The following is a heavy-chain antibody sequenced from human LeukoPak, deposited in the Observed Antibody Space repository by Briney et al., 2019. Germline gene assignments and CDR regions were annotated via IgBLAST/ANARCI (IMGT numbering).Heavy chain of an antibody. D-gene: IGHD3-10*01. Sequence: PGGSLRLSCAASGFTFSSYAMHWVRQAPGKGLEWVAVISYDGSNKYYADSVKGRFTISRDNSKNTLYLQMNSLRAEDTAVYYCTFGFDDALDIWGQGTMVTVSS. J-gene: IGHJ3*02. V-gene: IGHV3-30*04. CDR2: ISYDGSNK. CDR3: TFGFDDALDI. CDR1: GFTFSSYA.